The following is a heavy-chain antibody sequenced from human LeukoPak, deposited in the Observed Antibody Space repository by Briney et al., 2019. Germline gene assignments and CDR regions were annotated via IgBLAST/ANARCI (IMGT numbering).Heavy chain of an antibody. CDR1: GYTFTSYY. D-gene: IGHD3-10*01. CDR3: ARDWPETDITMVRGVTNPDY. Sequence: APVKVSCKASGYTFTSYYMHWVRQAPGQGLEWMGIINPSGGSTSYAQKFQGRVTMTRDTSTSTVYMELSSLRSEDTAVYYCARDWPETDITMVRGVTNPDYWGQGTLVTVSS. J-gene: IGHJ4*02. CDR2: INPSGGST. V-gene: IGHV1-46*01.